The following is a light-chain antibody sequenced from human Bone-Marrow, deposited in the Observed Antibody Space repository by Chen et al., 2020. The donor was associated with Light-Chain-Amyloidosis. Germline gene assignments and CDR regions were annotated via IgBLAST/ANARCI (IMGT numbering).Light chain of an antibody. V-gene: IGLV2-11*01. CDR2: DVS. CDR1: SSDVGGYNY. Sequence: QSALTQPRSVSGSPGQSVTISCTGTSSDVGGYNYVSWYQQHPDKAPKPMIYDVSKRPSGVPDRFSGSRSGNTASLTISGLQAEDEADYYCCSYAGSNTFLFGGGTKLTVL. CDR3: CSYAGSNTFL. J-gene: IGLJ2*01.